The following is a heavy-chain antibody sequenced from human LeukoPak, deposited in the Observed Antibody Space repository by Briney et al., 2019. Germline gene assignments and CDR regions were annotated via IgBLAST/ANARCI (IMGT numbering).Heavy chain of an antibody. CDR1: GLTFSSHW. D-gene: IGHD5-24*01. CDR3: TRVGYIDEGIDY. V-gene: IGHV3-74*01. J-gene: IGHJ4*02. Sequence: GGSLRLSCAASGLTFSSHWMHWVRQAPGKGLVWVSRITNDGSSTTYADSVKGRFTISRDNAKNSLYLQMNSLRVEDTAIYYCTRVGYIDEGIDYWGQGTLVTVSS. CDR2: ITNDGSST.